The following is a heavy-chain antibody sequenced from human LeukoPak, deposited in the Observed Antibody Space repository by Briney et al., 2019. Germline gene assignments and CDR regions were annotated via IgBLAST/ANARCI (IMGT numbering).Heavy chain of an antibody. CDR1: GFTFSSYA. D-gene: IGHD3-9*01. Sequence: GRSLRLSCAASGFTFSSYAMSWVRQAPGKGLEWVSAISGSGGSTYYADSVKGRFTISRDNSKNTLYLQMNSLRAEDTAVYYCASPGYDILTPLDYWGQGTLVTVSS. CDR3: ASPGYDILTPLDY. CDR2: ISGSGGST. J-gene: IGHJ4*02. V-gene: IGHV3-23*01.